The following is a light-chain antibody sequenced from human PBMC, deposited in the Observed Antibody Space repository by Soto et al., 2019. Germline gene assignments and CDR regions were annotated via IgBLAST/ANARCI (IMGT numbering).Light chain of an antibody. CDR3: QQANSFPLT. Sequence: DIQMTQSPSSVSASVGDRVTITCRAGQSISSWLAWYQQKPGKAPRLLIYTASRLQSGVPSRFSGSGSGTEFTLTSSSLQPEDVATYYCQQANSFPLTFGGGTKVEI. CDR1: QSISSW. J-gene: IGKJ4*01. CDR2: TAS. V-gene: IGKV1-12*01.